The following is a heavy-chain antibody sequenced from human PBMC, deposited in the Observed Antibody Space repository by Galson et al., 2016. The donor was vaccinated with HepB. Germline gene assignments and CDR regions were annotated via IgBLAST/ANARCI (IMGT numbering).Heavy chain of an antibody. CDR1: GFILSTHS. CDR2: ISSSRSTI. CDR3: ARDRYDILTGYYHGLDV. Sequence: SLRLSCAASGFILSTHSMNWVRQAPGKGLGWVSYISSSRSTIYYADSVKGRFTISRDNAKHSVHLQMNSLRAEDTAVYYCARDRYDILTGYYHGLDVWGQGTTVTVSS. V-gene: IGHV3-48*04. D-gene: IGHD3-9*01. J-gene: IGHJ6*02.